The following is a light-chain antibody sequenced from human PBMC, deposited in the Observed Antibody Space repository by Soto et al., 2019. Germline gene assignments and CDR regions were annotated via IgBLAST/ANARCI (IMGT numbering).Light chain of an antibody. V-gene: IGKV3D-11*02. CDR2: DVS. CDR1: QSVDTY. Sequence: TVLTHSPATLSLSPGERATLSCRASQSVDTYLAWYQQKSGRAPRLLIYDVSKRATGIPPRFSGSGAGTDFTLTISSLEPEDSATYYCQQRRSSLTFGGGTKVDIK. J-gene: IGKJ4*01. CDR3: QQRRSSLT.